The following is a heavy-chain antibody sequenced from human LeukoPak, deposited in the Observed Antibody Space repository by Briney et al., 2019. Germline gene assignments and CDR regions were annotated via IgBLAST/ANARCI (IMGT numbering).Heavy chain of an antibody. CDR3: AKTHLPGMAVAGSYYFDY. Sequence: GGSLRLSCAASGFTFDDYAMHWVRQAPGKGLEWVSGISWNSGSIGYADSVKGRFTISRDNAKNSLYLQMNSLRAEDTALYYCAKTHLPGMAVAGSYYFDYWGQGTLVTVSS. V-gene: IGHV3-9*01. CDR1: GFTFDDYA. D-gene: IGHD6-19*01. CDR2: ISWNSGSI. J-gene: IGHJ4*02.